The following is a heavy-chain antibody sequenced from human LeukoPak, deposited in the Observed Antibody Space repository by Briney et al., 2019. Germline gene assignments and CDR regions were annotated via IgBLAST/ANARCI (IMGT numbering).Heavy chain of an antibody. CDR1: GFTFSSYA. CDR2: ISGSGGST. D-gene: IGHD2-15*01. V-gene: IGHV3-23*01. CDR3: ARGTLMEYCSGGSCYESYYYYGMDV. J-gene: IGHJ6*02. Sequence: GGSLRLSCAASGFTFSSYAMSWVRQAPGKGLEWVSAISGSGGSTYYADSVKGRFTISRDNSKNTLYLQMNSLRAEDTAVYYCARGTLMEYCSGGSCYESYYYYGMDVWGQGTTVTVSS.